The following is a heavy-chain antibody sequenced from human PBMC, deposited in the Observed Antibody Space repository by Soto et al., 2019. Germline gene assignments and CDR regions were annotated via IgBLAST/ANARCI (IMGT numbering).Heavy chain of an antibody. D-gene: IGHD6-13*01. CDR3: ARSGASVAAAGTENWFFDL. Sequence: QVQLVQSGAEMKKPGASVKVSCEASGYTFITYPMHWVRQAPGQRLEWMGWINADNGNTKYSQKFQGRVTITRDTSATTAFMELSSLRSEDTAVYYCARSGASVAAAGTENWFFDLWGRGTLVTVSS. V-gene: IGHV1-3*01. CDR1: GYTFITYP. CDR2: INADNGNT. J-gene: IGHJ2*01.